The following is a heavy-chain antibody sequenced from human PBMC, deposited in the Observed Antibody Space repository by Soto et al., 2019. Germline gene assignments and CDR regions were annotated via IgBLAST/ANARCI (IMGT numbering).Heavy chain of an antibody. CDR1: GFTFSSYA. J-gene: IGHJ6*02. CDR2: ISYDGSNK. CDR3: ARDLRQWFCMDV. V-gene: IGHV3-30-3*01. Sequence: GGSLRLSCAASGFTFSSYAMHWVRQAPGKGLEWVAVISYDGSNKYYADSVKGRFTISRDNSKNTLYLQMNSLRAEDTAVYYCARDLRQWFCMDVWGQGTTVTVSS. D-gene: IGHD3-22*01.